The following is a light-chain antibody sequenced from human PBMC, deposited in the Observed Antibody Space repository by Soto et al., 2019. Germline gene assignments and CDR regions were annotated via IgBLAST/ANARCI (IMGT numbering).Light chain of an antibody. CDR1: QFVSSN. J-gene: IGKJ1*01. CDR3: QQYDSSPRT. CDR2: GAS. V-gene: IGKV3-20*01. Sequence: EIVMTQSPVTLSVSPGERATLSCRASQFVSSNLAWYQQKPGQAPRLLIYGASSRAADIPDRFSGSGSGTDFTLTINRLEPEDFAVYYCQQYDSSPRTFGQGTKVDIK.